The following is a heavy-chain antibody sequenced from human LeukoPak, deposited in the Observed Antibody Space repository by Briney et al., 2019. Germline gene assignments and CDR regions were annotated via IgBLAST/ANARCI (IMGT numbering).Heavy chain of an antibody. CDR2: INDRGNRI. V-gene: IGHV3-48*02. CDR3: ARDFKWSFDS. D-gene: IGHD1-26*01. Sequence: GRSLRLSCAASGFTFSNYGMHWVRQAPGKGLEWVSHINDRGNRIYYADSVKGRFTISRDIAKNSLYLQMNSLRDEDTAVYYCARDFKWSFDSWGQGILVTVSS. CDR1: GFTFSNYG. J-gene: IGHJ4*02.